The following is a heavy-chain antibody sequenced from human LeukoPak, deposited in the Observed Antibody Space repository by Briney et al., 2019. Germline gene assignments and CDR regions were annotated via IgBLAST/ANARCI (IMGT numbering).Heavy chain of an antibody. D-gene: IGHD6-19*01. CDR2: IYTSGST. V-gene: IGHV4-4*07. Sequence: SSETLSLTCTVSGGSISSYYWSWIRQPAGKGLELIGRIYTSGSTNYNPSLKSRVTMSVDTSKNQFSLKLSSVTAADTAVYYCARGTLYSGWSYYFDYWGQGSQVTVSS. J-gene: IGHJ4*02. CDR3: ARGTLYSGWSYYFDY. CDR1: GGSISSYY.